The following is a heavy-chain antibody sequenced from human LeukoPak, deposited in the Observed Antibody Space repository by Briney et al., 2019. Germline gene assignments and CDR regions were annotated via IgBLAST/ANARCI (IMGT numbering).Heavy chain of an antibody. J-gene: IGHJ4*02. V-gene: IGHV4-59*02. CDR1: GGSVSSYY. CDR2: IYYSGSS. CDR3: ARDLARGRSGLDY. Sequence: SETLSLNCTVSGGSVSSYYWNWVRQPPGKGLEWIGYIYYSGSSNYNPSLKSRVTISVDTSKNQFSLKLSSVTAADTAMYYCARDLARGRSGLDYWGQGTLVTVSS. D-gene: IGHD3-3*01.